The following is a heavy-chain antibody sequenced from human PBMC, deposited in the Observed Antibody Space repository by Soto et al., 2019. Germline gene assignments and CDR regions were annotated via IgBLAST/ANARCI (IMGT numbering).Heavy chain of an antibody. J-gene: IGHJ5*02. CDR3: VRGGGGGLFDP. V-gene: IGHV3-11*06. D-gene: IGHD2-15*01. CDR2: ISPGSRYP. Sequence: GGSLRLSCADSGFTFGYSYMSWIRQAPGKGLEWLSYISPGSRYPAYADSVKGRFTISRDNARRSLFLQMTSLTAEDTAMYYCVRGGGGGLFDPWGQGTMVTVSS. CDR1: GFTFGYSY.